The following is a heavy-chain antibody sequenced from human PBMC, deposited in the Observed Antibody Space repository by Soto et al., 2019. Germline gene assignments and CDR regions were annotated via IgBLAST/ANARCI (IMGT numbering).Heavy chain of an antibody. Sequence: SETLSLTCTVSGGSISSYYWSWIRQSPGKGLEWVAYISHTGTTDYNPSLKSRLTISLDTSKNQFSLKLTSVTAADTAVYYCARGPPWMDDFDIWGQGTKVTVSS. V-gene: IGHV4-59*01. D-gene: IGHD5-12*01. CDR1: GGSISSYY. CDR2: ISHTGTT. CDR3: ARGPPWMDDFDI. J-gene: IGHJ3*02.